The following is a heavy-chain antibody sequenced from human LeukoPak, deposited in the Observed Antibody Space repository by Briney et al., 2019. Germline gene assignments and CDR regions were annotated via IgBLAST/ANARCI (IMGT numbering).Heavy chain of an antibody. V-gene: IGHV1-18*01. D-gene: IGHD3-9*01. CDR1: GYTFSNYG. CDR2: ISAYNGNI. J-gene: IGHJ3*02. Sequence: ASVKVSCKASGYTFSNYGISWVRQAPGQGLEWMGWISAYNGNIKYGQKFQDKVTVTTDTSTSTVYMELRSLRSDDTAVYYCARDHYDILTDYYYVDEAFDIWGQGTMVTVSS. CDR3: ARDHYDILTDYYYVDEAFDI.